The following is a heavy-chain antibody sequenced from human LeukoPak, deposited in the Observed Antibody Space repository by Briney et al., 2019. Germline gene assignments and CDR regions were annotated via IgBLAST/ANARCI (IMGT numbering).Heavy chain of an antibody. V-gene: IGHV4-39*07. D-gene: IGHD3-10*01. CDR2: IYYSGST. J-gene: IGHJ4*02. Sequence: PSETLSLTCTVSGGSISSSSSYWGWIRQPPGKGLEWIGSIYYSGSTYYNPSLKSRVTISVDTSKNQFSLKLSSVTAADTAVYYCARGLLWFGELYYYFDYWGQGTLVTVSS. CDR3: ARGLLWFGELYYYFDY. CDR1: GGSISSSSSY.